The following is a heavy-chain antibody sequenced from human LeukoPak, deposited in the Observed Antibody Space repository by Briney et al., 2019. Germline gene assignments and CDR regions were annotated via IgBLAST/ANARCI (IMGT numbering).Heavy chain of an antibody. CDR3: AREGTMAPFDY. J-gene: IGHJ4*02. Sequence: PGGSLLLSCAASGFTFSSYWMHWVRQAPGKGLVWVSRINSDGSITSYADSVKGRFSLSRDNAKNMLYLQMNRLRAEYMAVYYCAREGTMAPFDYSGQGTPVTASS. CDR2: INSDGSIT. V-gene: IGHV3-74*01. D-gene: IGHD1-7*01. CDR1: GFTFSSYW.